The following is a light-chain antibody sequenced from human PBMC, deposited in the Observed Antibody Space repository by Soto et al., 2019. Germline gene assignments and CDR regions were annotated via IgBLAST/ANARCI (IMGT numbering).Light chain of an antibody. CDR1: QSVSSNH. Sequence: DIVLTQSPGTLSLSPGERATLSFSASQSVSSNHLAWYQQKPGQAPRLLIYGGSSRATGIPVRFSGSGSETDFTLTITRLEPEDFAVYYCQQYGSSPPSSTFGQGTRLEIK. CDR2: GGS. CDR3: QQYGSSPPSST. J-gene: IGKJ5*01. V-gene: IGKV3-20*01.